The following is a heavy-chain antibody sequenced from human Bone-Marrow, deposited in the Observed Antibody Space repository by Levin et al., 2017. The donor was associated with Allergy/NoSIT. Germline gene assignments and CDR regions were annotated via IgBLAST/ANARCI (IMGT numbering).Heavy chain of an antibody. D-gene: IGHD2-8*01. CDR3: ARQRCNNAGGCFGDDWFDS. CDR1: GGSFDDRY. V-gene: IGHV4-34*01. Sequence: PSETLSLTCAVSGGSFDDRYWSWIRQSPGKGLEWIGEVTHSGGTEYNPSLKSRVTISVDSSKKQFSLKVTSVTAADTGVYYCARQRCNNAGGCFGDDWFDSWGRGTLVTVSS. J-gene: IGHJ5*01. CDR2: VTHSGGT.